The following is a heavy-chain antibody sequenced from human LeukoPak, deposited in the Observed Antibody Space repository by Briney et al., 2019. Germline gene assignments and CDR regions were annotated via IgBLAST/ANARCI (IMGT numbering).Heavy chain of an antibody. CDR3: ARDHLGSWYDNGFDP. J-gene: IGHJ5*02. V-gene: IGHV3-21*01. CDR1: GFTFSNYN. D-gene: IGHD6-13*01. Sequence: GGSLRLSCAASGFTFSNYNMKWVRQAPGKGPEWVSSVSSSRTNRYYANSVKGRFPIYRDNAKNSLYLQMDSLRVEDTAVYYCARDHLGSWYDNGFDPWGQGSLVTVSS. CDR2: VSSSRTNR.